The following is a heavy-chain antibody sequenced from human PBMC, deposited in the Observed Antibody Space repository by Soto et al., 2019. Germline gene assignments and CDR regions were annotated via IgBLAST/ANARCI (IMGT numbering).Heavy chain of an antibody. J-gene: IGHJ3*02. CDR1: GDSVSRNSAA. D-gene: IGHD3-16*01. Sequence: SQTLSLTCAISGDSVSRNSAAWHWIRQSPSRGLEWLGRTYYRSKWYNDYAVSVKSRISINPDTSKNQFSLQLNSVTPEDTAAYYCARAPGGIDAFDIWGQGTMVTVSS. V-gene: IGHV6-1*01. CDR3: ARAPGGIDAFDI. CDR2: TYYRSKWYN.